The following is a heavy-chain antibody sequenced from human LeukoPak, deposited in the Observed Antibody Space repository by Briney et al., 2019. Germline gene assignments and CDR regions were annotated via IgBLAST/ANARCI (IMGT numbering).Heavy chain of an antibody. D-gene: IGHD1-26*01. CDR3: ARVGYPGGGSYHVPN. Sequence: ASVKVSCKASGYAFTSYGINWVRQAPGQGLEWMGWINAGNGNTKYSQKFQGRVTFTRDTSANTANMELSSLRSEDTAVYYCARVGYPGGGSYHVPNWGQGTLVTVSS. CDR2: INAGNGNT. V-gene: IGHV1-3*01. CDR1: GYAFTSYG. J-gene: IGHJ4*02.